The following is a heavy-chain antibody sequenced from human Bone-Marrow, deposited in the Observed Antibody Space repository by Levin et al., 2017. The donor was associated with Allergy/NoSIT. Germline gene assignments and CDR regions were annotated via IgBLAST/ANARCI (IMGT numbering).Heavy chain of an antibody. CDR3: ARGAGSHPWAVFDY. J-gene: IGHJ4*02. CDR1: EFTFSRYP. Sequence: GESLKISCAASEFTFSRYPMHWVRQAPGKGLEWLAVMSNDGNFKSYADSVKGRFTISRDNSKDTLYLQMNSLRPEDTAVYYCARGAGSHPWAVFDYWGQGALVTVSS. V-gene: IGHV3-30*04. CDR2: MSNDGNFK. D-gene: IGHD1-26*01.